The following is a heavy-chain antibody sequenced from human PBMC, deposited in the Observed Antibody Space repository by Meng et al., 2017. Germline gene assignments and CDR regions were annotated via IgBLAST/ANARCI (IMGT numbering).Heavy chain of an antibody. V-gene: IGHV7-4-1*02. CDR3: AREGRVDFDY. CDR1: GYTLTSYA. D-gene: IGHD1-26*01. J-gene: IGHJ4*02. Sequence: QLVESGSGLHTPEASVKLSCKAFGYTLTSYAMKWVRQAPGQGLEWMGWINTNTGNPTYAQGFTGRFVFSLDTSVSTAYLQISSLKAEDTAVYYCAREGRVDFDYWGQGTLVTVSS. CDR2: INTNTGNP.